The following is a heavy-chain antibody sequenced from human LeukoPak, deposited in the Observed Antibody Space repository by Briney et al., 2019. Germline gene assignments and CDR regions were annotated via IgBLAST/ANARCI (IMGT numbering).Heavy chain of an antibody. J-gene: IGHJ4*02. CDR1: GFTFSSYS. CDR2: ISSSSSYI. CDR3: ASHQSITMMYY. Sequence: GGSLRLSCAASGFTFSSYSMNWVRQAPGKGLEWVSSISSSSSYIYYAGSVKGRFTISRDNAKNSLYLQMNSLRAEDTAVYYCASHQSITMMYYWGQGTLVTVSS. V-gene: IGHV3-21*01. D-gene: IGHD3-22*01.